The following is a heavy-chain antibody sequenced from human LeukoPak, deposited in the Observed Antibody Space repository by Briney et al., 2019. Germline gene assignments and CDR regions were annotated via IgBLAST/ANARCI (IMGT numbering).Heavy chain of an antibody. Sequence: PGGSLRLSCAASGFTFSSYSMNWVRQAPGKGLGWVSSISSSSSYIYYADSVKGGFTISRDNAKNSLYMQMSSLRAEDTAVYYCARDFRPVGYWGQGTLVTVSS. D-gene: IGHD1-26*01. CDR2: ISSSSSYI. CDR3: ARDFRPVGY. CDR1: GFTFSSYS. J-gene: IGHJ4*02. V-gene: IGHV3-21*01.